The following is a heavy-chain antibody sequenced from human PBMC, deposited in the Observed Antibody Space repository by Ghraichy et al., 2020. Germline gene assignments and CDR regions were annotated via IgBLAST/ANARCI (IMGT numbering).Heavy chain of an antibody. D-gene: IGHD2-21*01. V-gene: IGHV3-48*02. CDR1: GFTFHSYA. CDR3: VRDCGGGDYPAGDYWGGGALVTVSSDGVDV. J-gene: IGHJ6*02. Sequence: GGSLRLSCTASGFTFHSYAMNWVRQSPGKGLEWLSYISSGSSKILYADSVKGRFTISRDNGKNSLYLQMNSLRDDDTAVYYCVRDCGGGDYPAGDYWGGGALVTVSSDGVDVWGQGTSVTVSS. CDR2: ISSGSSKI.